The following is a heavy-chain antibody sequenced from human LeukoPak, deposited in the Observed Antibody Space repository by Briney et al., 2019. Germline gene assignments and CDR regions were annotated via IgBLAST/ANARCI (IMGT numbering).Heavy chain of an antibody. CDR2: INHSVST. Sequence: SETLSLTCAGYGGSFSGYYWSWIRQPPGKGPESIRQINHSVSTNYNPPLKSRVTISVDTSQIQFSLKLSSVTAADTAVYYFARAGERGYYYDSSGSPVDYWGQGTLVTVSS. CDR1: GGSFSGYY. V-gene: IGHV4-34*01. J-gene: IGHJ4*02. CDR3: ARAGERGYYYDSSGSPVDY. D-gene: IGHD3-22*01.